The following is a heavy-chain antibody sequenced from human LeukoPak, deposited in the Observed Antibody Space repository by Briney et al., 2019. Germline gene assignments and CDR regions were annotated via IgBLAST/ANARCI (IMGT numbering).Heavy chain of an antibody. CDR1: GGSISSSSYY. CDR3: ARDWGYVGATDSNWFDP. V-gene: IGHV4-39*07. CDR2: IYYSGST. J-gene: IGHJ5*02. Sequence: SETLSLTCTVSGGSISSSSYYWGWIRQPPGKGLEWIGSIYYSGSTYYNPSLKSRVTISVDTSKNQFSLKLSSVTAADTAVYYCARDWGYVGATDSNWFDPWGQGTLVTVSS. D-gene: IGHD1-26*01.